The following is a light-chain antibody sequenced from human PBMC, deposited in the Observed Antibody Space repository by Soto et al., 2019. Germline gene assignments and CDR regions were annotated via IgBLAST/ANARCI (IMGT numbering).Light chain of an antibody. J-gene: IGKJ4*01. Sequence: DIQMTQSPSSLSASVGDRVTITCRAGHDNNIYLAWYQQKPGKVPKLLISAASALQSGVPSRFSGSGSGTDFTLTIYSLQPEDVATYYCQKYDGAPLTFGGGTKVEIK. CDR3: QKYDGAPLT. V-gene: IGKV1-27*01. CDR2: AAS. CDR1: HDNNIY.